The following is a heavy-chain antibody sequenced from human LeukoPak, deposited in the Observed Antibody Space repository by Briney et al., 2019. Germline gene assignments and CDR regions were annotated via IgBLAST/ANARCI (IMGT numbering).Heavy chain of an antibody. CDR2: ISSSGSTI. Sequence: PPGGSLRLSCAASGFTFSSYEMNWVRQAPGKGLEWGSYISSSGSTIYYADSVKGRFTISRDNAKNSLYLQMNSLRAEDTAVYYCARGLIRNDYWGQGTLVTVSS. J-gene: IGHJ4*02. D-gene: IGHD3-16*01. CDR1: GFTFSSYE. V-gene: IGHV3-48*03. CDR3: ARGLIRNDY.